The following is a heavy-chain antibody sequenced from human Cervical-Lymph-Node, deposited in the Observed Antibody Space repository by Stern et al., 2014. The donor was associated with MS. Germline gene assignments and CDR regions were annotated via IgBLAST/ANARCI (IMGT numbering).Heavy chain of an antibody. V-gene: IGHV3-30*18. J-gene: IGHJ4*02. Sequence: VQLVESGGGVVQPGRSLRVSCAASGFTFSSYAMHWVRQAPGTGLEWVAVISYDGSNTYYADSVTGRFTISRDTSKNTMYLQMGSLRPEDTAVYYCAKDLGEPYSSGWHGVDSWGQGTLVTVSS. CDR3: AKDLGEPYSSGWHGVDS. CDR2: ISYDGSNT. CDR1: GFTFSSYA. D-gene: IGHD6-19*01.